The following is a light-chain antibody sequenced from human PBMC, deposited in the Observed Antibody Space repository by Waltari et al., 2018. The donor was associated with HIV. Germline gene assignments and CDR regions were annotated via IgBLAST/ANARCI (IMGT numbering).Light chain of an antibody. V-gene: IGLV2-14*01. Sequence: QSALTQPASVSGSPGQSITISCTGTSSDVGGYNYVSWSQQHPGKAPKPMIYEVSNRPSGVSNRFSGSKSGNTASLTISGLQAEDEADYYCSSYTSSSTLEVVFGGGTKLTVL. CDR1: SSDVGGYNY. CDR3: SSYTSSSTLEVV. CDR2: EVS. J-gene: IGLJ2*01.